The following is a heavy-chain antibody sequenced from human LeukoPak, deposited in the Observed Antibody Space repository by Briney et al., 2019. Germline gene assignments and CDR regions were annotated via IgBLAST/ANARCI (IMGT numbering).Heavy chain of an antibody. CDR3: ARHTKGYCSSTSCYYYYYMDV. CDR1: GGPTSISSNY. J-gene: IGHJ6*03. D-gene: IGHD2-2*01. CDR2: IYYSGST. Sequence: SETLSLTCTVSGGPTSISSNYWGWIRQPPGKGLEWIGSIYYSGSTYYNPPLKSRVTISVDTSKNQFSLKLSSVTASDTAVYYCARHTKGYCSSTSCYYYYYMDVWGKGTAVTVSS. V-gene: IGHV4-39*01.